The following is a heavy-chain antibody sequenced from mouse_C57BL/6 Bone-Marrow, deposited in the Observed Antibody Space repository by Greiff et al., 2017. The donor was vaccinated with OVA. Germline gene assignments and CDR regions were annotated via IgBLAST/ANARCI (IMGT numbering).Heavy chain of an antibody. D-gene: IGHD1-1*01. CDR3: ARIHYGSSWFAY. Sequence: VQLQQPGAELVKPGASVKMSCKASGYTFTSYWITWVKQRPGQGLEWIGDIYPGSGSTNYNEKLKSKATLTVDTSSSTAYMQLSSLTSEDSAVYYCARIHYGSSWFAYWGQGTLVTVSA. J-gene: IGHJ3*01. CDR2: IYPGSGST. V-gene: IGHV1-55*01. CDR1: GYTFTSYW.